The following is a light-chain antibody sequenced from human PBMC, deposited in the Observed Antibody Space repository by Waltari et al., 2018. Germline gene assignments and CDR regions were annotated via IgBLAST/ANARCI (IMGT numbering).Light chain of an antibody. J-gene: IGLJ3*02. V-gene: IGLV4-60*03. Sequence: QPGEAPRDMMKVEGSGSNNGGSGVPDRFSGSSSGADRYLTISNRQSEDEADYYCESWDSNTQGVFGGGTKLTVL. CDR2: VEGSGSN. CDR3: ESWDSNTQGV.